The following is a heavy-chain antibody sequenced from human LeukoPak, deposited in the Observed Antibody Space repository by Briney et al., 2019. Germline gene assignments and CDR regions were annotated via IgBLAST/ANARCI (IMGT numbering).Heavy chain of an antibody. V-gene: IGHV3-7*01. D-gene: IGHD3-22*01. CDR1: GFTFWSLW. Sequence: GGSLGLLCAASGFTFWSLWVRWGRQASRKGVGGGANIKQHGSEKYYVDSVKGRFTISRDNAKNSLYLQMNSLRAEDTAVYCCARDTIPTPNDSSGYYLFDYWGQGTLVTVSS. CDR3: ARDTIPTPNDSSGYYLFDY. CDR2: IKQHGSEK. J-gene: IGHJ4*02.